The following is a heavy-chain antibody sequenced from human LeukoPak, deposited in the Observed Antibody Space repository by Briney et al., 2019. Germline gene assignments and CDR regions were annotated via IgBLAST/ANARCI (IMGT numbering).Heavy chain of an antibody. D-gene: IGHD2-15*01. CDR1: GYTFTSYA. CDR2: INAGNGNT. J-gene: IGHJ5*02. Sequence: GASVKVSCKASGYTFTSYAMHWVRQAPGQRLEWMGWINAGNGNTKYSQKFQGRVTITRDTSASTAYMELSSLRSEDTAVYYCARDYIGGGGFDPWGQGTLVTVSS. CDR3: ARDYIGGGGFDP. V-gene: IGHV1-3*01.